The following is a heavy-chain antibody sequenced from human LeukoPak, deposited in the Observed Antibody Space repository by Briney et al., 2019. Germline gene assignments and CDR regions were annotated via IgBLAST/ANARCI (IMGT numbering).Heavy chain of an antibody. Sequence: PSETLSLTCSVSGASITRYYWNWIRQSPGKGLEWIAYTYYSGTTNYNPSLKSRVTISVDTSKSQFSLKLSSVTAADTAVYYCARGLTVVTPPDYWGQGTLVTVSS. D-gene: IGHD4-23*01. J-gene: IGHJ4*02. CDR2: TYYSGTT. V-gene: IGHV4-59*08. CDR3: ARGLTVVTPPDY. CDR1: GASITRYY.